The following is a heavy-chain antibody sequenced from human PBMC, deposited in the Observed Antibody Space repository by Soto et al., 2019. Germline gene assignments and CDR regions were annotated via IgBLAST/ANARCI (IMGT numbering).Heavy chain of an antibody. J-gene: IGHJ4*02. CDR2: ISYDGSNK. CDR3: AKDSYFGEENSSGWDHFDY. D-gene: IGHD6-19*01. Sequence: GGSLRLSCAASGFTFSSYGMHWVRQAPGKGLEWVAVISYDGSNKYYADSVKGRFTISRDNSKNTLYLQMNSLRAEDTAVYYCAKDSYFGEENSSGWDHFDYWGQRTLVTVSS. CDR1: GFTFSSYG. V-gene: IGHV3-30*18.